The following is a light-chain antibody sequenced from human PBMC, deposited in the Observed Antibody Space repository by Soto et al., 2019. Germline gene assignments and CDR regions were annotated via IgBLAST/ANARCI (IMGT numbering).Light chain of an antibody. Sequence: EIVMPQSPATLSVSPGGRATLSCMASQSISDTLAWYQQKPGQAPRLLIHGASTRATGFPARFSGSGSGTDFTLTISSLQSEDFAVYYCQQYNNWPWTFGQGTKVDIK. J-gene: IGKJ1*01. CDR3: QQYNNWPWT. CDR1: QSISDT. CDR2: GAS. V-gene: IGKV3-15*01.